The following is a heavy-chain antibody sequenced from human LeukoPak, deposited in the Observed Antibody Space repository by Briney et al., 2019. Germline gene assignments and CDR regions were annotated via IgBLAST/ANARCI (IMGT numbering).Heavy chain of an antibody. D-gene: IGHD3-10*01. CDR3: AKDQYGSGNYFDY. V-gene: IGHV3-23*01. CDR1: GFTFSSYS. Sequence: GGSLRLSCAASGFTFSSYSMTWVRQAPGKGLEWVSTISGSGGRTYYADSVKGRFTISRDNSKNALYLQMNSLRVEDTAVYYCAKDQYGSGNYFDYWGQGTLVTVSS. CDR2: ISGSGGRT. J-gene: IGHJ4*02.